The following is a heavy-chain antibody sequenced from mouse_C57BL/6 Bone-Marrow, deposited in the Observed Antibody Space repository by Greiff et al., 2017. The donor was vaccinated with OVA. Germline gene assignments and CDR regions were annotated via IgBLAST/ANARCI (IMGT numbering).Heavy chain of an antibody. D-gene: IGHD2-5*01. J-gene: IGHJ1*03. Sequence: EVTLVESGGGLVQPGGSLKLSCAASGFTFSDYGMAWVRQAPGKGPEWVAFISTLAYSIYYAASVKGRFTISRENAKNTLNLEMSSLRSEDTAMYYCARPGVSSNYDWDFEVWGTGTTVTVSS. V-gene: IGHV5-15*01. CDR2: ISTLAYSI. CDR1: GFTFSDYG. CDR3: ARPGVSSNYDWDFEV.